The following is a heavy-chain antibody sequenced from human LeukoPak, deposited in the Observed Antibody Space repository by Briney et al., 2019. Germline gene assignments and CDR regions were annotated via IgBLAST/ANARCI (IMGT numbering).Heavy chain of an antibody. D-gene: IGHD6-13*01. V-gene: IGHV4-59*01. J-gene: IGHJ3*02. CDR3: ARGIPEHGTGAFAI. CDR1: GASISTFY. Sequence: SEPLSLTCTVSGASISTFYWTWIRQPPGKGLEWIGYIDYSGSTNYNTALQSRVTISAETSKNQVSLKLTSVTPADTAVYYCARGIPEHGTGAFAIWGQGTMVTVSS. CDR2: IDYSGST.